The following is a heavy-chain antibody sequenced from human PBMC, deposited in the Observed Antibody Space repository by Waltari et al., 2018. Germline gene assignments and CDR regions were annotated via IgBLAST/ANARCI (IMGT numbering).Heavy chain of an antibody. Sequence: EVQLVESGGGLVQPGGSLRLSCAASGFTFGTYSMTWLRQAPGQGLEWGASISSGSDKTFYADAVKGRFTISRDNYKNTVFLGMNNLEAEDTALYYCAKDWGELGNWFDPWGQGTLVTVSS. CDR2: ISSGSDKT. CDR1: GFTFGTYS. D-gene: IGHD3-16*01. V-gene: IGHV3-23*04. J-gene: IGHJ5*02. CDR3: AKDWGELGNWFDP.